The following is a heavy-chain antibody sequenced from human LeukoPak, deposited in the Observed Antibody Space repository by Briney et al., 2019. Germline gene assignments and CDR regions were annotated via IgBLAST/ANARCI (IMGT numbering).Heavy chain of an antibody. Sequence: ASVKVSCKASGGTFSSYAISWVRQAPGQGLEWMGGIIPIFGTANYAQKFQGRVTITADESTSTAYMELSSLRSEDPAVYYCAREGGLTALDYWGQGTLVTVSS. CDR2: IIPIFGTA. CDR3: AREGGLTALDY. V-gene: IGHV1-69*13. J-gene: IGHJ4*02. CDR1: GGTFSSYA. D-gene: IGHD1-14*01.